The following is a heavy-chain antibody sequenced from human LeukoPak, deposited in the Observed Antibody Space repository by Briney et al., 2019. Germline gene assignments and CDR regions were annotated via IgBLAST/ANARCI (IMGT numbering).Heavy chain of an antibody. D-gene: IGHD1-26*01. Sequence: GASVNVSCKASGYTFTSYGISWVRQAPGQGLEWMGWISAYNGNTKYAQKLQGRVTMTTDTSTSTAYMELRSLRSDDTAVYYCARDLRVVGATLIDYWGQGTLVTVSS. CDR2: ISAYNGNT. CDR1: GYTFTSYG. V-gene: IGHV1-18*01. J-gene: IGHJ4*02. CDR3: ARDLRVVGATLIDY.